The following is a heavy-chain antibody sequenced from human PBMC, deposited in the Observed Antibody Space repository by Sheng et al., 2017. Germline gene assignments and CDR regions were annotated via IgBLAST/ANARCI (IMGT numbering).Heavy chain of an antibody. CDR3: GRWTSGXPDC. D-gene: IGHD1-26*01. Sequence: EVQLVESGGGLVQPGGSLRLSCVVSGFSLSDHYIDWVRQAPGKGLEWVGRTKNKANSYTTEYAASVKGRFTISRDDSKNALYLQMNSLKSEDTAVYYCGRWTSGXPDCWGQG. V-gene: IGHV3-72*01. CDR1: GFSLSDHY. J-gene: IGHJ4*02. CDR2: TKNKANSYTT.